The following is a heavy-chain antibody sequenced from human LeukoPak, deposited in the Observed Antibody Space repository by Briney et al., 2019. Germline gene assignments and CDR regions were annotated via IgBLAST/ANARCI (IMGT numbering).Heavy chain of an antibody. J-gene: IGHJ4*02. Sequence: GGSLRLSCAASGFTFSSYWMSWVRQAPGKGLEWVANIKQDGSEKYYVDSVKGRFTISRDNAKNSLYLQMNSLRAEDTAVYYCARVRVPYCSSTSCQGFDYWGQGTLVTVSS. D-gene: IGHD2-2*01. CDR3: ARVRVPYCSSTSCQGFDY. CDR1: GFTFSSYW. V-gene: IGHV3-7*01. CDR2: IKQDGSEK.